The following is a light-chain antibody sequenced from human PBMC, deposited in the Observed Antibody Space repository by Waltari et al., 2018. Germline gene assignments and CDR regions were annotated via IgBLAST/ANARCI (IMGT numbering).Light chain of an antibody. Sequence: DIQMTQSPSTLSASVGDRFTITCRASQSISNWLAWYKQKPGKAPKRLIYKASTLESGVPSRFSGSGSGTEFTLTSSSLQPDDFATYYCQQYNSYSVLTFGGGTKVEIK. CDR2: KAS. CDR1: QSISNW. CDR3: QQYNSYSVLT. J-gene: IGKJ4*01. V-gene: IGKV1-5*03.